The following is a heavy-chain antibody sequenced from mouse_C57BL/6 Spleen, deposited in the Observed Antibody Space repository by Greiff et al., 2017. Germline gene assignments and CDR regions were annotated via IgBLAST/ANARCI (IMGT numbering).Heavy chain of an antibody. CDR2: INPNNGGT. D-gene: IGHD1-1*01. J-gene: IGHJ4*01. V-gene: IGHV1-22*01. CDR1: GYTFTDYN. Sequence: EVQLQQSGPELVKPGASVKMSCKASGYTFTDYNMHWVKQSHGKSLEWIGYINPNNGGTSYNQKFKGKATLTVNKSSSTAYMELRSLTSEDSAVYYCARSYYYAFYAMDYWGQGTSVTVSS. CDR3: ARSYYYAFYAMDY.